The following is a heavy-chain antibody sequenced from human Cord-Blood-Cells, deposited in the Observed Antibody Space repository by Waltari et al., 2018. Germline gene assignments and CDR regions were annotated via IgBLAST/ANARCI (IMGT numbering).Heavy chain of an antibody. V-gene: IGHV3-9*01. CDR1: GFTFDDYA. CDR3: AKDIEGYYGSGSYYNYFDY. D-gene: IGHD3-10*01. CDR2: ISWNSGSI. Sequence: EVQLVESGGGLVQPGRSLRLSCAASGFTFDDYAMHWVRPAPGKGLEWVSGISWNSGSIGHADSVKGRFTISRDNAKNSLYLQMNSLRAEDTALYYCAKDIEGYYGSGSYYNYFDYWGQGTLVTVSS. J-gene: IGHJ4*02.